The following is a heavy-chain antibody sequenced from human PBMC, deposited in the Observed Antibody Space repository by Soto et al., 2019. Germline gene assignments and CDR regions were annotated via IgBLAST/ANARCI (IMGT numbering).Heavy chain of an antibody. V-gene: IGHV4-59*01. CDR2: RYYSGSA. Sequence: QVQLQESGPGLAKPSETLSLTCTVSGGSIDHDYWSWIRQPPGKGLEWIGYRYYSGSAKYNPSLKGRVTISVDTSKNQFSLRLTSVTAADTAVYHCARPSVADWFDPWGQGIQVTVSS. J-gene: IGHJ5*02. CDR3: ARPSVADWFDP. CDR1: GGSIDHDY. D-gene: IGHD2-15*01.